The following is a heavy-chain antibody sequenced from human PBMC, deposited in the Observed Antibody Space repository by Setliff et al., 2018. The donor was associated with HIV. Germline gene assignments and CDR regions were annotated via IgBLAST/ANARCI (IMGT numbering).Heavy chain of an antibody. CDR2: VDYTGST. CDR3: ARQGNIVVVTSFDY. V-gene: IGHV4-39*07. J-gene: IGHJ4*02. CDR1: GGSISTSNYY. D-gene: IGHD2-21*02. Sequence: SETLSLTCTVSGGSISTSNYYWGWVRQPPGKGLEWVGNVDYTGSTYYNPSLKSRVTISVDTSKNQFSLRLNSVTAADTAVNYCARQGNIVVVTSFDYWGQGTLVTVSS.